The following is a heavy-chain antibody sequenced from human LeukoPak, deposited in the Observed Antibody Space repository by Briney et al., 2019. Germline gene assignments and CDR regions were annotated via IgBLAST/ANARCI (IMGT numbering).Heavy chain of an antibody. CDR3: ATRSVRYSASWYSQEGDY. V-gene: IGHV3-23*01. CDR2: ISVSAGST. Sequence: PGGSLRLSCAASGFTFSTYAMSWVRQAPGKGLEWVSAISVSAGSTYYADSVKGRFTISRDNSKNTLYLQMNSLRAEDTAVYYCATRSVRYSASWYSQEGDYWGQGTLVTVSS. CDR1: GFTFSTYA. D-gene: IGHD6-13*01. J-gene: IGHJ4*02.